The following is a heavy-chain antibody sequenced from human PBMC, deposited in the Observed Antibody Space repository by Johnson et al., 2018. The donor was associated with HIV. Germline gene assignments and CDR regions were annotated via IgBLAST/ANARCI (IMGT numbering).Heavy chain of an antibody. CDR1: GFTFSDYY. CDR2: ISSSGSNI. D-gene: IGHD2-21*01. Sequence: QVQLVESGGGLVKPGGSLRLSCAASGFTFSDYYMSWIRQAPGKGLEWVSYISSSGSNIYYADSVKGRFTISRDNAKNSLYLQMNSLRVEDTAVYYCARDPITPYERGPDAFDVWGQGTVVTVSS. V-gene: IGHV3-11*01. J-gene: IGHJ3*01. CDR3: ARDPITPYERGPDAFDV.